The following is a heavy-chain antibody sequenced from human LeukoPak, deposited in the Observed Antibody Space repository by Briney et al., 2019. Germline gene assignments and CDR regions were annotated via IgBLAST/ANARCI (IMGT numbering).Heavy chain of an antibody. Sequence: GGSLRLSCAASGFTFSSYGMHWVRQAPGKGLEWVAFIRYDGSNKYYADSVKGRFTISRDNSKNTLYLQMNSLRAEDTAVYYCAKDPVHTYSSGWYLGDYWGQGTLVTVSS. CDR2: IRYDGSNK. V-gene: IGHV3-30*02. J-gene: IGHJ4*02. CDR1: GFTFSSYG. CDR3: AKDPVHTYSSGWYLGDY. D-gene: IGHD6-19*01.